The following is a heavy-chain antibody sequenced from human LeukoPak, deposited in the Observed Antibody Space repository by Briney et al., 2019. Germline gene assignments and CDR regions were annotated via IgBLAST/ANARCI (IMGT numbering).Heavy chain of an antibody. J-gene: IGHJ5*02. D-gene: IGHD3-10*01. Sequence: GGSLRLSCAASGFTFSSYEMNWVRQAPGKGLEWVSYISSSGSTIYYADSVKGRFTISRDNAKNSLYLQMNSLRAEDTAVFYCARYYYGSGTSFDPWGQGTLVTVSS. CDR1: GFTFSSYE. CDR2: ISSSGSTI. CDR3: ARYYYGSGTSFDP. V-gene: IGHV3-48*03.